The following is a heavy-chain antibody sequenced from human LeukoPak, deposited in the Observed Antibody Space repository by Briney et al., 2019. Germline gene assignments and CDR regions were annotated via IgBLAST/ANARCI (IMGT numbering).Heavy chain of an antibody. V-gene: IGHV3-30*04. Sequence: PGGSLRLSCAASGFTFNNYAMHWVRQAPGKGLEWVAVIFYDGSVYYYADSVKGRFTISRDNAKNSLYLQMNSLRAEDTAVYYCAREVVVAADYWGQGTLVTVSS. J-gene: IGHJ4*02. CDR2: IFYDGSVY. CDR1: GFTFNNYA. D-gene: IGHD2-15*01. CDR3: AREVVVAADY.